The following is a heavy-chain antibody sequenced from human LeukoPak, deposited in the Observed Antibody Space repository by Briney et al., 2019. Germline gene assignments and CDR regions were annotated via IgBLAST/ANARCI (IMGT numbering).Heavy chain of an antibody. J-gene: IGHJ4*02. V-gene: IGHV3-7*01. Sequence: PGGSLRLSCAASGFTFSHSWMSWVRQAPGKGLEWVANIKEDGGEKDFVDSVKGRFTISRDNAKNSLYLQMNSLRAEDTAVYYCAREWGDNGVFDYWGQGTLVTVSS. CDR2: IKEDGGEK. D-gene: IGHD2-8*01. CDR1: GFTFSHSW. CDR3: AREWGDNGVFDY.